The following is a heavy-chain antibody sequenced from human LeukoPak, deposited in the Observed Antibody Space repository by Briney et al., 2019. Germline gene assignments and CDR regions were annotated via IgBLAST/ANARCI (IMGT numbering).Heavy chain of an antibody. V-gene: IGHV4-61*02. CDR2: IYTSGST. Sequence: SETLSLTCTVSGGSISSGSYYWSWIRQPAGKGLEWIGRIYTSGSTNYNPSLKSRVTMSVDTSKNHFSLKVSSVTAADTAVYYCARGYGSRTSEAFDIWGQGTMVTVSS. J-gene: IGHJ3*02. CDR3: ARGYGSRTSEAFDI. D-gene: IGHD3-10*01. CDR1: GGSISSGSYY.